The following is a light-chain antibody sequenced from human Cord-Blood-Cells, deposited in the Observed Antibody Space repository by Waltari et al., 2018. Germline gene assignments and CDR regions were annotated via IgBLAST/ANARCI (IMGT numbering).Light chain of an antibody. J-gene: IGKJ2*01. CDR2: AAS. V-gene: IGKV1-39*01. CDR3: QQSYSTPYT. CDR1: QGIRSY. Sequence: DIQMTQSPSSLSASVGDRVTITCRASQGIRSYLNWYQQKPGKAPKLLIYAASSLQSGVPSRFSGSGSGTDFTITISSLQPEDFATYYCQQSYSTPYTFGQGTKLEIK.